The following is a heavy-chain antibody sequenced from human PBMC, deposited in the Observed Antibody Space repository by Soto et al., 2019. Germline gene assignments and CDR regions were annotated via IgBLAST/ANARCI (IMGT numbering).Heavy chain of an antibody. J-gene: IGHJ4*02. CDR2: IWYDGSNK. D-gene: IGHD3-9*01. Sequence: GGSLRLSCAASGFTFSSYGMHWVRQAPGKGLEWVAVIWYDGSNKYYADSVKGRFTISRDNSKNTLYLQMNSLRAEDTAVYYCARAHNYDIRGGYFDYWGQGTLVPVSS. CDR3: ARAHNYDIRGGYFDY. V-gene: IGHV3-33*01. CDR1: GFTFSSYG.